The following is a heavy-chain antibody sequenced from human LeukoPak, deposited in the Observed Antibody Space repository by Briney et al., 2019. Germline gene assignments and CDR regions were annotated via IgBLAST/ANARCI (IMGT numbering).Heavy chain of an antibody. J-gene: IGHJ6*03. CDR1: GFTFSSYG. Sequence: GRSLRLSCAASGFTFSSYGKHWVRQAPGKGLEWVAVIWYDGTNKYYADSVKGRFTISRDSSENTLYLQMNSLRAEDTAVYYCAKDGTRITIFGVAPYYYYMDVWGKGTTVTVSS. V-gene: IGHV3-33*06. CDR2: IWYDGTNK. D-gene: IGHD3-3*01. CDR3: AKDGTRITIFGVAPYYYYMDV.